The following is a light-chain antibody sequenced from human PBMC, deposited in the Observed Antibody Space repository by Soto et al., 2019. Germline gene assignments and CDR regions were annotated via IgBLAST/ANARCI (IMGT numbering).Light chain of an antibody. CDR2: GAS. CDR1: QSVSSSY. Sequence: EIVLTQSPGTLSLSPGERATISCRASQSVSSSYFAWYQQRFGQAPRLLIYGASSRSTGIPDRFSGSGSGTDFTLTIGRLEPEDFAVYYCQQYGSSSWTFGQGTKVDIK. J-gene: IGKJ1*01. CDR3: QQYGSSSWT. V-gene: IGKV3-20*01.